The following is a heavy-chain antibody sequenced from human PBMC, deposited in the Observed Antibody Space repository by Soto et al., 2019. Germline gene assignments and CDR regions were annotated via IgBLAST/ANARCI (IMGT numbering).Heavy chain of an antibody. J-gene: IGHJ4*02. CDR3: ARWGTTGGLDV. CDR1: GFTFRSYV. V-gene: IGHV3-30*19. CDR2: TSYDGSNK. D-gene: IGHD3-16*01. Sequence: QVQLVESGGGVVQPGASLRLSCVGSGFTFRSYVIHWVRQAPGKGLEWVALTSYDGSNKYYDDSVKGRFTISRDNSRNTVDLHMDRLRIEDTALYYCARWGTTGGLDVWGQGTLVSVSS.